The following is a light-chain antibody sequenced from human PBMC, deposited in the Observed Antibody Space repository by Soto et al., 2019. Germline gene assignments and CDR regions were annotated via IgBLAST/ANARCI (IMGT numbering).Light chain of an antibody. Sequence: QTVVTQEPSFSVSPGGTITLTCGLSSGSVSTNNYPSWYQQTPGQAPRTLIYNTNTRSSGVPDRFSGSILGNQAALTITGSQADDECDYYCLLDVGSGIHWVVGGGTQLTVL. CDR1: SGSVSTNNY. CDR3: LLDVGSGIHWV. V-gene: IGLV8-61*01. CDR2: NTN. J-gene: IGLJ3*02.